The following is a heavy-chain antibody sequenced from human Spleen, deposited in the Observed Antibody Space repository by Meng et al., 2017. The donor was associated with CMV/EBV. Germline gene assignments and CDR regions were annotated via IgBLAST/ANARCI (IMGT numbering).Heavy chain of an antibody. D-gene: IGHD2-21*01. J-gene: IGHJ3*02. Sequence: GESLKISCAASGFTFSNYWMTWVRQAPGKGLEWVANIKEDGSEKHYVDSVKGRFTISRDNAKNSLYLQMNSLRAEDTAVYYCAKYIVVVIGWYDAFDIWGQGTMVTVS. CDR2: IKEDGSEK. CDR1: GFTFSNYW. CDR3: AKYIVVVIGWYDAFDI. V-gene: IGHV3-7*03.